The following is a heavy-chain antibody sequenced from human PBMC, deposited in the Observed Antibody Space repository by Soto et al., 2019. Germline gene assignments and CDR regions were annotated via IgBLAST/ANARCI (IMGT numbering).Heavy chain of an antibody. CDR2: IYPRDSEV. J-gene: IGHJ6*02. Sequence: EVQLVQSGAEVRKPGDSLKISCKTSGYGFTGFWIGWVRQMPGKGLEWMGIIYPRDSEVKYGPSFQGHVTISVDTSIDTAYLQWTRLNISDTAMYYCARHLEVPFHGRVTVYYGLDVWGQGTTVTVSS. V-gene: IGHV5-51*01. CDR3: ARHLEVPFHGRVTVYYGLDV. CDR1: GYGFTGFW.